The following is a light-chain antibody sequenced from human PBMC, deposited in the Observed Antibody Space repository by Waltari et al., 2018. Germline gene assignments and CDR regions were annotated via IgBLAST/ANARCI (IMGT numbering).Light chain of an antibody. CDR2: GAS. CDR1: QSIGRY. CDR3: QNHERLPAT. V-gene: IGKV3-20*01. Sequence: SCRASQSIGRYLAGYQQKPDQAPRLLIYGASSRATGIPDRFSGSGSGTDFSLTISRPEPEDFAVYYCQNHERLPATFGQGTKVEIK. J-gene: IGKJ1*01.